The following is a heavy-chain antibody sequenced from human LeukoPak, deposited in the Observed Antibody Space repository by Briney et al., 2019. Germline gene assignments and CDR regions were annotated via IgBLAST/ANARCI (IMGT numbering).Heavy chain of an antibody. Sequence: SETLSLTCTVSGGSISSYYWSWIRQPPGKGLEWIGYIYYSGSTNYNPSLKSRVTISVDTSKNQFSLKLSSVTAADTAVYYCARARVRGVSPLDYWGQGTLVTVSS. CDR2: IYYSGST. V-gene: IGHV4-59*01. CDR1: GGSISSYY. J-gene: IGHJ4*02. D-gene: IGHD3-10*01. CDR3: ARARVRGVSPLDY.